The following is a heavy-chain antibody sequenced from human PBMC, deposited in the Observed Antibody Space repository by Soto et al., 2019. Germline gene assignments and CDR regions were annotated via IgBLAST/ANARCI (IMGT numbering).Heavy chain of an antibody. CDR3: ARDSLHYYDSSGYYPDYYYYGMDV. CDR2: IYYSGST. J-gene: IGHJ6*02. Sequence: SETLSLTCTVSGGSISSYYWSWIRQHPGKGLEWIGHIYYSGSTNYNPSLKSRVTISVDTSKNQFSLKLSSVTAADTAVYYCARDSLHYYDSSGYYPDYYYYGMDVWGQGTTVTVSS. D-gene: IGHD3-22*01. V-gene: IGHV4-59*12. CDR1: GGSISSYY.